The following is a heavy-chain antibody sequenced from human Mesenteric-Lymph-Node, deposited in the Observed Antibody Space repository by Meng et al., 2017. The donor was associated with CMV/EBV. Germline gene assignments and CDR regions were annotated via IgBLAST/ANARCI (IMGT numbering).Heavy chain of an antibody. CDR2: ISSSSYYI. J-gene: IGHJ6*02. CDR3: VRDGTGDPTVLGDTHYYYNGMDV. V-gene: IGHV3-21*01. D-gene: IGHD2-8*02. Sequence: MHWVRQAPGKGLEWVSSISSSSYYISYAESMKGRFTISRDNAKNSLYLLMNSLRAEDTAVYYCVRDGTGDPTVLGDTHYYYNGMDVWGQGTTVTVSS.